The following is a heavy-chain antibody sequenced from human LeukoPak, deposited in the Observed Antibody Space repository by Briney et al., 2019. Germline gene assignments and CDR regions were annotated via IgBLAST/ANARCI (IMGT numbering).Heavy chain of an antibody. CDR3: ARGRDYDGYYYYGMDV. J-gene: IGHJ6*02. CDR2: ISSSGSTI. D-gene: IGHD4-17*01. Sequence: PGGSLRLSCAASGFTFSSYEMNWVRQAPGKGLEWVSYISSSGSTIYYADSVKGRFTISRDNAKNSLYLQMNSLRAEDTAVYYCARGRDYDGYYYYGMDVWGQGTTVTVSS. CDR1: GFTFSSYE. V-gene: IGHV3-48*03.